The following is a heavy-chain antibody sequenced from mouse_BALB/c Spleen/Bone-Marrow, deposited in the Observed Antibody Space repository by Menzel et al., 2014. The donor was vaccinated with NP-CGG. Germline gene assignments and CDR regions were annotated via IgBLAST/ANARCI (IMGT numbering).Heavy chain of an antibody. V-gene: IGHV5-9-3*01. CDR2: ISSGGSYT. J-gene: IGHJ3*01. CDR1: GFTFSSYA. Sequence: EVKVEESGGGLVKPGGSLKLSCAASGFTFSSYAMSWVRQTPEKRLEWVATISSGGSYTYYPDSAKGRFTISRDNAKNTLYLQMSSLRSEDTAMYYCARPRFAYWGQGTLVTVSA. CDR3: ARPRFAY.